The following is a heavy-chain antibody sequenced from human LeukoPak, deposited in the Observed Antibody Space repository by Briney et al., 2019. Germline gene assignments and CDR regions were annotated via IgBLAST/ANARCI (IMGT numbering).Heavy chain of an antibody. D-gene: IGHD3-22*01. J-gene: IGHJ4*02. CDR3: ARSADRSGYFREITLYYFDY. Sequence: GGSLRLSCAASGFTFSSYSMNWVRQAPGKGLEWVSHISSSSSTIYYADSVKGRFTISRDNAKNSLYLQMNSLRDEDTAVYYCARSADRSGYFREITLYYFDYWGQGTLVTVSS. V-gene: IGHV3-48*02. CDR2: ISSSSSTI. CDR1: GFTFSSYS.